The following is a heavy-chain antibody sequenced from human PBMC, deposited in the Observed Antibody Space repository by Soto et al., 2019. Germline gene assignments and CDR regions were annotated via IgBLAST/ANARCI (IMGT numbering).Heavy chain of an antibody. CDR2: IIPDFGTG. Sequence: QVLLVKSGAEVREPGSSVNVSCKASGGTFNSYAISWVRQAPGQGLEWMGGIIPDFGTGNSAQKFRGRVSITADASTTTVYMGLSGLTLEDTAVYYCARERGGYNRGDFEFWGQGTQVIVSS. CDR1: GGTFNSYA. D-gene: IGHD1-26*01. V-gene: IGHV1-69*01. J-gene: IGHJ4*02. CDR3: ARERGGYNRGDFEF.